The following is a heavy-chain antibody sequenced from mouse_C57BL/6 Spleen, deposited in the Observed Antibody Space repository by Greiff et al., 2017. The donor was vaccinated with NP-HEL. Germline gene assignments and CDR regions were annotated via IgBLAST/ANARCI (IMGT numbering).Heavy chain of an antibody. D-gene: IGHD2-4*01. CDR2: IYPGNSDT. CDR1: GYTFTSYW. Sequence: VQLQQSGTVLARPGASVKMSCKTSGYTFTSYWMHWVKQRPGQGLEWIGAIYPGNSDTSYNQKFKGKAKLTAVTSASTAYMELSSLTNEDSAVYYCTRSYDYDEGHYYAMDSWGQGTSVTVSS. J-gene: IGHJ4*01. V-gene: IGHV1-5*01. CDR3: TRSYDYDEGHYYAMDS.